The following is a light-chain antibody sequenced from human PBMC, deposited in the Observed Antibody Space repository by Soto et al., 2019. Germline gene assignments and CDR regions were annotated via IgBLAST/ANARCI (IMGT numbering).Light chain of an antibody. CDR1: KSVSNY. Sequence: EIVLTQSPATLSLSPGERATLSCRASKSVSNYLAWYQQKPGQAPRLLLYDASNRATGIPPRFSGSGSGTDFTLTISSLEPEDFAVYYCQQRSNWPLLTFGGGTKVEIK. V-gene: IGKV3-11*01. CDR3: QQRSNWPLLT. J-gene: IGKJ4*01. CDR2: DAS.